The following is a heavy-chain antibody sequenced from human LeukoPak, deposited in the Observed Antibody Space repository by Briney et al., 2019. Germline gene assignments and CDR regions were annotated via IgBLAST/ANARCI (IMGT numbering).Heavy chain of an antibody. V-gene: IGHV1-69*05. CDR2: IIPIFGTA. CDR3: ARGFTEYQLDY. Sequence: RAAVKVSCKASGGTFSSYAISWVRQAPGQGLEWMGGIIPIFGTANYAQKFQGRVTITTDESTSTAYMELSSLRSEDTAVYYCARGFTEYQLDYWGQGTQVTVSS. J-gene: IGHJ4*02. D-gene: IGHD2-2*01. CDR1: GGTFSSYA.